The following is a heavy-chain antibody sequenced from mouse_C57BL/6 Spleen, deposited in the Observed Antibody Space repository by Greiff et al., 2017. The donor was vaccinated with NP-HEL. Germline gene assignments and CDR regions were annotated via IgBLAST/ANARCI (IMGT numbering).Heavy chain of an antibody. CDR2: ISDGGSYT. Sequence: DVKLVESGGGLVKPGGSLKLSCAASGFTFSSYAMSWVRQTPEKRLEWVATISDGGSYTYYPDNVKGRFTISRDNAKNNLYLQMSHLKSEDTAMYYCARDRTVARGAMDYWGQGTSVTVSS. CDR3: ARDRTVARGAMDY. J-gene: IGHJ4*01. CDR1: GFTFSSYA. D-gene: IGHD1-1*01. V-gene: IGHV5-4*01.